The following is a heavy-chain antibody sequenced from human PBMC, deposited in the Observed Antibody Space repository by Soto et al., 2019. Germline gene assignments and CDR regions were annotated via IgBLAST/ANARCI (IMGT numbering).Heavy chain of an antibody. CDR1: GFTFGDYA. Sequence: PGGSLRLSCTASGFTFGDYAMSWVRQAPGKGLEWVGFIRSKAYGGTTEYAASVKGRSTISRDDSKSIAYLQMNSLKTEDTAVYYCTRDRVYSGISNSYYYYGMDVWGQGTTVTVSS. J-gene: IGHJ6*02. CDR3: TRDRVYSGISNSYYYYGMDV. CDR2: IRSKAYGGTT. V-gene: IGHV3-49*04. D-gene: IGHD4-4*01.